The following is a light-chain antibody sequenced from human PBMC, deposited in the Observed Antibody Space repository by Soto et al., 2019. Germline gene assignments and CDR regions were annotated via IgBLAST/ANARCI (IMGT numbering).Light chain of an antibody. CDR3: QQGYSRPRT. CDR1: QSIRSS. V-gene: IGKV1-39*01. CDR2: TTS. J-gene: IGKJ1*01. Sequence: DIQMTQSPSSLSAYVGDRVTITCRASQSIRSSLNWYQQKPGKAPNLLIYTTSNLGSGVPSRFSGSGSGTDFTLTISRLQPEDFATYFCQQGYSRPRTFGQGTKVDIK.